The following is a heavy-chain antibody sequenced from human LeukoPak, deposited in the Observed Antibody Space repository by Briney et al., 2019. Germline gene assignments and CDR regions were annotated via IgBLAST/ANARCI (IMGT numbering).Heavy chain of an antibody. CDR2: IYYSGST. CDR3: AIRHGGNPFDY. V-gene: IGHV4-59*08. D-gene: IGHD4-23*01. Sequence: SETLSLTCTVSGGSISSYYWSCIRQPPGKGLEWIGYIYYSGSTNYNPSLKSRVTISVDTSKNQFSLKLSSVTAADTAVYYCAIRHGGNPFDYWGQGTLVTVSS. CDR1: GGSISSYY. J-gene: IGHJ4*02.